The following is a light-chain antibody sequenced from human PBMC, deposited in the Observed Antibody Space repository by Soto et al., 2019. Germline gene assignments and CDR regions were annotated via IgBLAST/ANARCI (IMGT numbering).Light chain of an antibody. CDR3: QQYGSSPRYT. J-gene: IGKJ2*01. Sequence: EIVLTQSPGTLSLSPGERATLSCRASQSVSSSYLAWYQQKPGQAPRLLIYGASSSATGIPDRFSGSGSGTDFTLTISRLEPEDFAVYYCQQYGSSPRYTFGQGPKLEIK. CDR1: QSVSSSY. V-gene: IGKV3-20*01. CDR2: GAS.